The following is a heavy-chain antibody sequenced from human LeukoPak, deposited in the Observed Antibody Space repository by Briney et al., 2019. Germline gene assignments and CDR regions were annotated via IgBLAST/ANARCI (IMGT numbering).Heavy chain of an antibody. J-gene: IGHJ4*02. V-gene: IGHV3-23*01. CDR1: GFTFSNYA. D-gene: IGHD3-22*01. CDR3: AKDRGRYYDSSGYYRGYYFDS. Sequence: PGGSLRLSCAASGFTFSNYAVNWVRQAPGKGLEWVSAISGSGGSTYYADSVKGRFTISRDNSKNTLYLQMSSLRAEDTAVYYCAKDRGRYYDSSGYYRGYYFDSWGQGILVTVST. CDR2: ISGSGGST.